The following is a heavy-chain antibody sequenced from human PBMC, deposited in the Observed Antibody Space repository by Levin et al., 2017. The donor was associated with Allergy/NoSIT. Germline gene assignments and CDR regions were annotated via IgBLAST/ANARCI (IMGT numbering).Heavy chain of an antibody. D-gene: IGHD2-8*02. Sequence: SETLSLTCTVSGGSISSYYWSWIRQPAGKGLEWIGRIYTSGSTNYNPSLKSRVTMSVDTSKNQFSLKLSSVTAADTAVYYCAREAVLTQYYYYYGMDGWGQGTTVTVSS. V-gene: IGHV4-4*07. CDR3: AREAVLTQYYYYYGMDG. CDR1: GGSISSYY. CDR2: IYTSGST. J-gene: IGHJ6*02.